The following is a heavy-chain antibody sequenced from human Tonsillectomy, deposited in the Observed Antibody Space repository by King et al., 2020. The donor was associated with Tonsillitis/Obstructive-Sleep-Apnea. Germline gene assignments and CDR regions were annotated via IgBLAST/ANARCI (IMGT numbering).Heavy chain of an antibody. V-gene: IGHV3-23*04. Sequence: VQLVESGGGLVQPGGSLRLSCAASGFTFSSYAMSGVRQGSGKGLEWVLAISGSGCSTYFAYSVKGRLTISRDKSKITLYLQMNSLRAEDTAVYYCAKDQGGMTFDYWGQGTLVTVSS. CDR1: GFTFSSYA. CDR3: AKDQGGMTFDY. CDR2: ISGSGCST. D-gene: IGHD1-26*01. J-gene: IGHJ4*02.